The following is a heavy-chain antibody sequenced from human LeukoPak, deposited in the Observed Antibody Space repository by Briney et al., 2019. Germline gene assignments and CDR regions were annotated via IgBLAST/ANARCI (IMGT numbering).Heavy chain of an antibody. CDR3: ARSRRAAGTRDFYY. J-gene: IGHJ4*02. CDR2: INHSGST. CDR1: GGSFSGYY. V-gene: IGHV4-34*01. D-gene: IGHD6-13*01. Sequence: PSETLSLTCAVYGGSFSGYYWSWIRQPPGKGLEWIGEINHSGSTNYNPSLKSRVTISVDTSKNQFSLKLSSVTAADTAVYYCARSRRAAGTRDFYYWGQVTLVTFST.